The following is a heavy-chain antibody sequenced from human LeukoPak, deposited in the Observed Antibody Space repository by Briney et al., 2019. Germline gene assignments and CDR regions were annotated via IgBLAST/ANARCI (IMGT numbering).Heavy chain of an antibody. V-gene: IGHV4-38-2*02. D-gene: IGHD2-8*01. J-gene: IGHJ4*02. Sequence: SETLSLTCTVSGYSISSGYYWGWIRQPPGKGLEWIGSIYHSGSTYYNPSLKSRATISVDTSKNQFSLKLSSVTAADTAVYYCARAAYCTNGVCYGNDYWGQGTLVTVSS. CDR2: IYHSGST. CDR1: GYSISSGYY. CDR3: ARAAYCTNGVCYGNDY.